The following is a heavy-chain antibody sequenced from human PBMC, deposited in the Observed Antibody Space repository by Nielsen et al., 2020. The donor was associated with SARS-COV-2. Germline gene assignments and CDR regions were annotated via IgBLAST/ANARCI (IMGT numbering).Heavy chain of an antibody. V-gene: IGHV4-59*13. J-gene: IGHJ4*02. CDR2: IYDSGNT. Sequence: SETLSLTCTVSGCAISSYYWTWIRQPPEKGLEWIAYIYDSGNTNYNPSLKSRVTISVDTSRNQFSLKLTSVTAADTAVYYCARGSDEGLALWGQGTLVTVSS. CDR3: ARGSDEGLAL. D-gene: IGHD3-3*01. CDR1: GCAISSYY.